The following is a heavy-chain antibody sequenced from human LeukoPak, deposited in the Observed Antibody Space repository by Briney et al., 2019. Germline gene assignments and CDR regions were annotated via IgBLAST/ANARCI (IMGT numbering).Heavy chain of an antibody. CDR1: GGSISSYY. D-gene: IGHD3-10*01. J-gene: IGHJ4*02. Sequence: PSETLSLTCTVSGGSISSYYWSWIRQPPGKGLEWIGYIYYSGSTNYNPSLKSRVTISVDTSKNQFSLKLRSVTAADTAVYFCAREASRAGTFYFDYWGQGTLLTVSS. CDR3: AREASRAGTFYFDY. CDR2: IYYSGST. V-gene: IGHV4-59*01.